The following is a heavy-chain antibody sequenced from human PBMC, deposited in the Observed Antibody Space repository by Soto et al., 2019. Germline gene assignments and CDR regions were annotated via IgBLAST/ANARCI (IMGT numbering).Heavy chain of an antibody. V-gene: IGHV3-53*02. J-gene: IGHJ4*02. Sequence: EVQLVETGGGLIQPGGSLRLSCAASGFTVSSNYMSWVRQAPGKGLEWVEVIYRSGSTSYADSVKGRFTTSRDNSKSTLYLQKDSLRAEDTALYYCARDYRCGWFLFGYWGQGTLVTVSS. CDR1: GFTVSSNY. CDR3: ARDYRCGWFLFGY. D-gene: IGHD6-19*01. CDR2: IYRSGST.